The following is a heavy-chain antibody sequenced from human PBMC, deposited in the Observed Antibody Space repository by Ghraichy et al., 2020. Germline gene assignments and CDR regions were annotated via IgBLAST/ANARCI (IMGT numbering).Heavy chain of an antibody. Sequence: GGSLRLSCAASGLTFSIYAMTWVRQAPGKGLEWVSAISGSGGGTNYADSVKGRFTISRDNSKNTLYLQMNSLRAEDTAVYYCAKDPNGDYVGAFDSWGQGTMVTVSS. V-gene: IGHV3-23*01. J-gene: IGHJ3*02. CDR1: GLTFSIYA. D-gene: IGHD4-17*01. CDR2: ISGSGGGT. CDR3: AKDPNGDYVGAFDS.